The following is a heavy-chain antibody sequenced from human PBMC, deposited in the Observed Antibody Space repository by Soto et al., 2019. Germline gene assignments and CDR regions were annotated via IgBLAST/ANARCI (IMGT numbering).Heavy chain of an antibody. V-gene: IGHV4-34*01. CDR3: SRGPLATVTTESMDV. CDR1: GGSFSGYY. D-gene: IGHD4-17*01. Sequence: SKTLPLTCAVYGGSFSGYYWSLIRQPPGKGLECIWVINHSGGTNYNPSLKSRVTISVDTSKNQFSLKLSSVTAADTAVYYCSRGPLATVTTESMDVWGQGTTVTVSS. CDR2: INHSGGT. J-gene: IGHJ6*02.